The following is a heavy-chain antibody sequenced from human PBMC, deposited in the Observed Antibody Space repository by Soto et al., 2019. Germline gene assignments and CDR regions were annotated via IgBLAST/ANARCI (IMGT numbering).Heavy chain of an antibody. J-gene: IGHJ4*02. V-gene: IGHV2-5*02. D-gene: IGHD3-3*01. CDR2: IYWDDDK. CDR1: GFSLTTSGVG. Sequence: QITLNESGPTQVKPRQTLTLTCTFSGFSLTTSGVGGGWIRQSPGKAPEWVALIYWDDDKRYSPSLKSRLTITKDPSKNQVVLTMADLDPADTATYYCAHRVLRTVFGLVTTTAIYFDFWGQGTPVAVSS. CDR3: AHRVLRTVFGLVTTTAIYFDF.